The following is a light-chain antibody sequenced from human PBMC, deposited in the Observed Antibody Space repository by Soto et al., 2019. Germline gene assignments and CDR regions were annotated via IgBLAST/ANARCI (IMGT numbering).Light chain of an antibody. Sequence: IVMTQSPASLSVSPGEGATLSCRASQSVSNNLAWYQQKPGQAPRLLIYCASTRAIGIPDRFSGSGSGTDFTRTLSSQQYEDFAVYYCQQYNNWPRATLGQGTKVEIK. CDR3: QQYNNWPRAT. CDR1: QSVSNN. V-gene: IGKV3-15*01. CDR2: CAS. J-gene: IGKJ1*01.